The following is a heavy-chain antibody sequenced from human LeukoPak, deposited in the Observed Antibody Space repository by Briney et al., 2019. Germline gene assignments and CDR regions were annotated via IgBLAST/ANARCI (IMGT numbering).Heavy chain of an antibody. J-gene: IGHJ5*02. CDR1: GGSISSYY. V-gene: IGHV4-4*09. CDR2: IYPSGST. CDR3: ARHAGVTTPDNWFDP. Sequence: SETLSLTCSVSGGSISSYYWSRIRQPPGKGLEWIGYIYPSGSTNYNPSLKSRVTISIDTSKNQFSLKLSSVTAADTAVYYCARHAGVTTPDNWFDPWGQGTLVTVSS. D-gene: IGHD4-17*01.